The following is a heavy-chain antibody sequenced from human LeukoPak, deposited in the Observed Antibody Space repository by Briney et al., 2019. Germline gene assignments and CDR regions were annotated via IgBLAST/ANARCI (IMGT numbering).Heavy chain of an antibody. CDR3: AKDLSVGGIPANYYYYYGMDV. CDR1: GFTFSSYV. V-gene: IGHV3-23*01. J-gene: IGHJ6*02. Sequence: PGGSLRLSCAASGFTFSSYVMNWVRQAPGKGLEWVSAISGPGGGTYYADSVKGRFTISRDNSKNTLYLQMNSLRVEDTAIYYCAKDLSVGGIPANYYYYYGMDVWGQGTTVTVSS. D-gene: IGHD3-10*01. CDR2: ISGPGGGT.